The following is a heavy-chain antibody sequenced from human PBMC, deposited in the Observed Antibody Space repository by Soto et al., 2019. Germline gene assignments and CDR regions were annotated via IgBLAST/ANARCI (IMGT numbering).Heavy chain of an antibody. Sequence: QITLKESGPTLVKPTQTLTLTCTFSGFSLSTSGVGVGWIRQPPGKALEWLALIYWDDDKRYSPSLKSRLTIPKDTSKNQVLLTMPTMDPVDTATYYCAHSFTIAVAGGYYFDYWGQGTLVTVSS. CDR3: AHSFTIAVAGGYYFDY. CDR1: GFSLSTSGVG. V-gene: IGHV2-5*02. CDR2: IYWDDDK. D-gene: IGHD6-19*01. J-gene: IGHJ4*02.